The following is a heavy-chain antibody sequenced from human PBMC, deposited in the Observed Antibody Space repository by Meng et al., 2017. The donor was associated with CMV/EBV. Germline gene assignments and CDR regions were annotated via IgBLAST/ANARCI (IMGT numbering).Heavy chain of an antibody. CDR1: GGTFSSYT. J-gene: IGHJ6*02. Sequence: KVSCKASGGTFSSYTISWVRQAPGQGLEWMGRIIPILGIANYAQKFQGRVTITADKSTSTAYMELSSLRSEDTAVYYCASGGDITFGVVIMSHYYYYGMDVWGQGTTVIVSS. CDR3: ASGGDITFGVVIMSHYYYYGMDV. CDR2: IIPILGIA. D-gene: IGHD3-3*01. V-gene: IGHV1-69*02.